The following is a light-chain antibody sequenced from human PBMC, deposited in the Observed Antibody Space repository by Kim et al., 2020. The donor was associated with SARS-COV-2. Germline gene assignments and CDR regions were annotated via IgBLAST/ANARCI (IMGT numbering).Light chain of an antibody. CDR2: GKN. V-gene: IGLV3-19*01. J-gene: IGLJ2*01. Sequence: LGQTVRITCQADSLRSYYASWYQQKPGQAPVLVIYGKNNRPSGIPDRFSGSSSGNTASLTITGAQAEDEADYYCNSRDSSGNHVVFGGGTQLTVL. CDR1: SLRSYY. CDR3: NSRDSSGNHVV.